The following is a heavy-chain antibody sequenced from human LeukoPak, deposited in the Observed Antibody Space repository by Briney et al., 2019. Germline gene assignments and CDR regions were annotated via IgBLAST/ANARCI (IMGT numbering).Heavy chain of an antibody. CDR3: ARAGYSSGWYLNYYHYYMDV. Sequence: ASVKVSCKASGYTFTSYDINWVRQATGQGLEWMGWMNPNSGNTGYAQKFQGRVTITRNTSISTAYMELSSLRSEDTAVYYCARAGYSSGWYLNYYHYYMDVWGKGTTVTVSS. J-gene: IGHJ6*03. CDR2: MNPNSGNT. V-gene: IGHV1-8*03. CDR1: GYTFTSYD. D-gene: IGHD6-19*01.